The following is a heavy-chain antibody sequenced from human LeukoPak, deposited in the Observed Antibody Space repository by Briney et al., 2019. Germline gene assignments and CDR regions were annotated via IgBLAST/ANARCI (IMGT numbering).Heavy chain of an antibody. V-gene: IGHV4-59*01. CDR3: ARYGGLFDY. Sequence: SETLSLTCTVSGGSISSYYWSWIRQPPGKGLEWIGYIYYSGSTNYSPSLKSRVTISVDTSKNQFSLKLSSVTAADTAVYYCARYGGLFDYWGQGTLVTVSS. J-gene: IGHJ4*02. CDR2: IYYSGST. D-gene: IGHD4-23*01. CDR1: GGSISSYY.